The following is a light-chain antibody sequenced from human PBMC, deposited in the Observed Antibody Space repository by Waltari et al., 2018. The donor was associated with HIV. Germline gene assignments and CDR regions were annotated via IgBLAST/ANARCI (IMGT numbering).Light chain of an antibody. V-gene: IGKV3D-15*01. CDR1: QTVNNN. CDR2: DAS. J-gene: IGKJ1*01. Sequence: EVVLTQSPSTLSVSLGEGASLSCRASQTVNNNLACYQQRPGQAPRLLIYDASRRATAIPDRFSGSGSGTEFNLTISSLQSEDLALYVCQQYKKWPETFGLGTKVEIK. CDR3: QQYKKWPET.